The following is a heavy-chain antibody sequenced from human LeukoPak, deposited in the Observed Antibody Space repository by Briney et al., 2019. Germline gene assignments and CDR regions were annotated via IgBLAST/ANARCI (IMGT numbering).Heavy chain of an antibody. CDR2: INTNTGNP. V-gene: IGHV7-4-1*02. CDR3: ARPDAEQQLVYTSPNDY. D-gene: IGHD6-13*01. J-gene: IGHJ4*02. CDR1: GCTFTSYA. Sequence: ASVKVSCKASGCTFTSYAMNWVRQAPGQGLEWMGWINTNTGNPTYAQGFTGRFVFSLDTSVSTAYLQISSLKAEDTALYYCARPDAEQQLVYTSPNDYWGQGTLVTVSS.